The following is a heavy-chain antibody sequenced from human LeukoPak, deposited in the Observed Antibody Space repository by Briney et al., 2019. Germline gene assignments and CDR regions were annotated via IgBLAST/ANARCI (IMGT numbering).Heavy chain of an antibody. V-gene: IGHV3-66*01. CDR3: ARDCYGGYPPGAMDV. Sequence: GGSLSLSCSASGITVSNNYMSWVRQPPGKGREWVSVIHSAGSTYYADSVKGRFTISRDNSNNTLYLQMNSLRAEDTAVYHCARDCYGGYPPGAMDVWGQGTTVTVSS. D-gene: IGHD4-17*01. J-gene: IGHJ6*02. CDR2: IHSAGST. CDR1: GITVSNNY.